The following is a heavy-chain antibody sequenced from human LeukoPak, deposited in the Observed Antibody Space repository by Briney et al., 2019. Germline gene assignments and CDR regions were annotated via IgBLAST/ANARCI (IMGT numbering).Heavy chain of an antibody. CDR3: ASHTVVATATHDAFAF. D-gene: IGHD2-21*02. Sequence: GGSLRLSCAASGFTFSDYYMSWIRQAPGKGLEWVSYISFSGSTIYYADSVKGRFTISRDNAKNSLYLQMNSLRAEDTAVYYCASHTVVATATHDAFAFWGQGTMVTVSS. CDR1: GFTFSDYY. V-gene: IGHV3-11*01. CDR2: ISFSGSTI. J-gene: IGHJ3*01.